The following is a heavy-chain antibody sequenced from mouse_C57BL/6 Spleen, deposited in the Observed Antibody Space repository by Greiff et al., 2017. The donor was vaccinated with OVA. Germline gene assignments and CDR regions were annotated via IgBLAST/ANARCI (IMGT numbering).Heavy chain of an antibody. V-gene: IGHV1-53*01. CDR2: INPSNGGT. Sequence: VQLQQPGTELVKPGASVKLSCKASGYTFTSYWMHWVKQRPGQGLEWIGNINPSNGGTNYNEKFKSKATLTVDKSSSTAYMQLSSLTSEDSAVYYCARSLITTVVATDFDVWGTGTTVTVSS. D-gene: IGHD1-1*01. J-gene: IGHJ1*03. CDR1: GYTFTSYW. CDR3: ARSLITTVVATDFDV.